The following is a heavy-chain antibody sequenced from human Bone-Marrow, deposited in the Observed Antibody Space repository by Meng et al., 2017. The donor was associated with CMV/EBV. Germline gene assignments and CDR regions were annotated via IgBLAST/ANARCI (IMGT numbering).Heavy chain of an antibody. CDR3: ARDLQYCGSTSCYDDCFDP. Sequence: ASVKVSCKASGYTFTDYGISWVRQAPGQGLEWMGWISAYNGDTNYARNLRGRVTMTTDTSTTTAYMELRSLRSDDTAVYYCARDLQYCGSTSCYDDCFDPWGQGNLVTVSS. D-gene: IGHD2-2*01. CDR1: GYTFTDYG. CDR2: ISAYNGDT. J-gene: IGHJ5*02. V-gene: IGHV1-18*01.